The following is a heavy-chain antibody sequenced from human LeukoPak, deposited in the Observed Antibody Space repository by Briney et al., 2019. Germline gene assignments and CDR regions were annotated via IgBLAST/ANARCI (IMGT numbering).Heavy chain of an antibody. CDR3: ARTAARRFDY. Sequence: ASVKVSCMASGYTFPSYFMHWVRQDPGQGLEWMGIIKPTGGSTTYAQKFQGRVTMTRDTSTGTVYMELSSLRSGDTAVYYCARTAARRFDYWGQGTLVTVSS. D-gene: IGHD6-6*01. CDR2: IKPTGGST. J-gene: IGHJ4*02. CDR1: GYTFPSYF. V-gene: IGHV1-46*01.